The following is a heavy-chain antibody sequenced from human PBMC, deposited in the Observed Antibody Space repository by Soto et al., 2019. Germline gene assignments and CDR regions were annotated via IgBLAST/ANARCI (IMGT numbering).Heavy chain of an antibody. CDR2: IYPGDSDT. CDR1: GYSFTSYW. J-gene: IGHJ6*02. CDR3: ARRGITMVRGVAENYYYYGMDV. D-gene: IGHD3-10*01. V-gene: IGHV5-51*01. Sequence: GESLKISCKGSGYSFTSYWIGWVRQMPGKGLEWMGIIYPGDSDTRYSPSFQGQVTISADKSISTAYLQWSSLKASDTAMYYCARRGITMVRGVAENYYYYGMDVWGQGTTVTVSS.